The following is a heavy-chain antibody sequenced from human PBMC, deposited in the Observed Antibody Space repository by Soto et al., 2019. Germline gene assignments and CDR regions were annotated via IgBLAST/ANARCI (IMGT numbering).Heavy chain of an antibody. CDR3: TRHTAGSRSWYYGMDV. J-gene: IGHJ6*02. CDR1: GFTFSGSA. Sequence: EVQLVESGGGLVQPGGSLKLSCAASGFTFSGSAMHWVRQASGKGLEWVGRIRSKANSYATAYAASVKGRFTISRDHSKNTAYLQMNSLKTEDTAVYYCTRHTAGSRSWYYGMDVWGQGTTVTVSS. D-gene: IGHD6-13*01. CDR2: IRSKANSYAT. V-gene: IGHV3-73*01.